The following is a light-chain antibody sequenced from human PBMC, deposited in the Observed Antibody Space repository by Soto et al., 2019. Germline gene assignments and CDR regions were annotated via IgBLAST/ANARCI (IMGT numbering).Light chain of an antibody. CDR1: HYIYSN. J-gene: IGKJ1*01. Sequence: EIVMTQSPATLSVSPVERATLSFTASHYIYSNVAWFQQRPGQAPRLLIYRASTRATGTPARLSGSGSGTEFTLTITSMKSEDFALYYCQQYHNLWTFGQGTKVDIK. V-gene: IGKV3-15*01. CDR2: RAS. CDR3: QQYHNLWT.